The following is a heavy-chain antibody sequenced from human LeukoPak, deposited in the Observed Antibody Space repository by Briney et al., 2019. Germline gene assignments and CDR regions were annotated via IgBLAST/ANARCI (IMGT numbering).Heavy chain of an antibody. D-gene: IGHD2-15*01. CDR1: GGSISSSS. V-gene: IGHV3-21*01. CDR3: ARGDKWGVVVAAKLYYFDY. Sequence: ETLSLTCTVSGGSISSSSYYWGWIRQPPGKGLEWVSSISSSSSYIYYADSVKGRFTISRDNAKNSLYLQMNSLRAEDTAVYYCARGDKWGVVVAAKLYYFDYWGQGTLVTVSS. CDR2: ISSSSSYI. J-gene: IGHJ4*02.